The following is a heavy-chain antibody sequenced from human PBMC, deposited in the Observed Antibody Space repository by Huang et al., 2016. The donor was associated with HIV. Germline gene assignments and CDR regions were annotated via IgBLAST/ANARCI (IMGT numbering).Heavy chain of an antibody. CDR3: AKEGDTGAALGY. D-gene: IGHD2-8*02. Sequence: EVQLVESGGGLIQPGGSLRLSCAASGFTVSTNYMTWVRQAPGKGLECGSLMYSGGTTYYADSVKGRFTISRDDSENTLYLHMTSLRAGDTAVYYCAKEGDTGAALGYWGQGTLVTVS. J-gene: IGHJ4*02. CDR1: GFTVSTNY. V-gene: IGHV3-53*01. CDR2: MYSGGTT.